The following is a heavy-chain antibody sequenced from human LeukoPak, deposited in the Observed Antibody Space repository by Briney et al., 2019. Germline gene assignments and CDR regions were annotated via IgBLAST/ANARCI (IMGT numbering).Heavy chain of an antibody. CDR2: IYHSGTT. V-gene: IGHV4-38-2*02. CDR1: GYSISSGYF. J-gene: IGHJ3*02. D-gene: IGHD7-27*01. Sequence: PSETLSLTCTVSGYSISSGYFWGWIRQPPGKGLEWIGSIYHSGTTYYNPSLKSRVTISVDTSKNQFSLKLSSVTAADTAVYYCARLRPPNHWGEGGAFDIWGQGTMVTVSS. CDR3: ARLRPPNHWGEGGAFDI.